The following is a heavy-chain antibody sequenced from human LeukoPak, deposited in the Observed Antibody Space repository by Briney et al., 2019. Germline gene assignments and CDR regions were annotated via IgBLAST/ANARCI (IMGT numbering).Heavy chain of an antibody. CDR2: ISWNSGSI. D-gene: IGHD3-22*01. Sequence: GGSLRLSCAASGFTFDDYAMHWVRQAPGKGLEWVSGISWNSGSIGYADSVKGRFTISRDNAKNSLYMQMNSPRTEALALYYCAKRGRGSGYAANVDYWGQGTLVTVSS. V-gene: IGHV3-9*03. CDR3: AKRGRGSGYAANVDY. J-gene: IGHJ4*02. CDR1: GFTFDDYA.